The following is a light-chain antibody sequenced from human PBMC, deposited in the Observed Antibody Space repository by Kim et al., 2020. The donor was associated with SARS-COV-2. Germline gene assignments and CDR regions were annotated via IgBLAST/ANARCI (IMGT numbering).Light chain of an antibody. Sequence: ASVGDIVTMTCRASQSIRGWLAWYQQKPGKAPNLLIYKSSNLEVGVPSRFSGSGFGTEFTLTISSLQPDDFATYYCQQYYTYEGTFGQGTKVDIK. CDR2: KSS. CDR3: QQYYTYEGT. CDR1: QSIRGW. V-gene: IGKV1-5*03. J-gene: IGKJ1*01.